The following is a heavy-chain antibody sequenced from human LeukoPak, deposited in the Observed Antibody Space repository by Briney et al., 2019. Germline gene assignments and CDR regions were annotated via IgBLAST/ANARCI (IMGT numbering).Heavy chain of an antibody. Sequence: GGSLRLSCAASGFTFSSYGMHWVRQAPGKGLEWVAAISYDGSNKYYADSVKGRFTISRDNSKNTLYLQMNSLRAEDTAVYYCAKDKYGSGSFFDYWGQGTLVTVSS. CDR2: ISYDGSNK. D-gene: IGHD3-10*01. CDR3: AKDKYGSGSFFDY. J-gene: IGHJ4*02. V-gene: IGHV3-30*18. CDR1: GFTFSSYG.